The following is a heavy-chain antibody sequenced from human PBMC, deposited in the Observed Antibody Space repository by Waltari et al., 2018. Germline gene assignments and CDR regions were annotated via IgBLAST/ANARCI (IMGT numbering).Heavy chain of an antibody. CDR3: AKENKAAMATIYYYYMDV. Sequence: EVQLLESGGGLVQPGGSLRLSCAASGFTFSSYAMSWVRQAPGKGLEWVSAISGSGGSTYYADSVKGRFTISRDKSKNTLYLQMNSLRAEDTAVYYCAKENKAAMATIYYYYMDVWGKGTTVTISS. J-gene: IGHJ6*03. CDR1: GFTFSSYA. D-gene: IGHD5-18*01. CDR2: ISGSGGST. V-gene: IGHV3-23*01.